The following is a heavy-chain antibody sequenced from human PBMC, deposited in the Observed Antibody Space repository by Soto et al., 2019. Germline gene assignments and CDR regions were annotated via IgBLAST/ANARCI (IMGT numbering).Heavy chain of an antibody. V-gene: IGHV3-11*01. CDR1: GFTFSDYY. CDR3: ASLWFGEFNDAFDI. D-gene: IGHD3-10*01. CDR2: ISSSGSTV. J-gene: IGHJ3*02. Sequence: GGSLRLSCAASGFTFSDYYMSWIRQAPGKGLEWVSYISSSGSTVYYADSVKGRFTISRDNAKNSLYLQMNSLRAEDTAVYYCASLWFGEFNDAFDIWGQGTTVTVSS.